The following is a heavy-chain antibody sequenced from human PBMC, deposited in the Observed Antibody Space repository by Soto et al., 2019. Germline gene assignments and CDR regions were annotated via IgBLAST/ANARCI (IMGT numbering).Heavy chain of an antibody. Sequence: QVQLVESGGGVVQPGRSLRLSCAASGFTFSSYGMHWVRQAPGKGLEWVAVISYDGSNKYYADSVKGRFTISRDNSKNTLYLQMNSLRAEDTAVYYCANAPAIVLVPAALGGDYWGQGTLDTVSS. CDR2: ISYDGSNK. D-gene: IGHD2-2*01. CDR1: GFTFSSYG. J-gene: IGHJ4*02. V-gene: IGHV3-30*18. CDR3: ANAPAIVLVPAALGGDY.